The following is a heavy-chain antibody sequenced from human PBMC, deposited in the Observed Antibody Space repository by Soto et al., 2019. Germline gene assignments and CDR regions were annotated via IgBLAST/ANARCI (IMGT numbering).Heavy chain of an antibody. CDR3: ARFSNWFES. CDR1: GGSISNYY. V-gene: IGHV4-4*07. Sequence: QVQLQESGPGLVKPSETLSLTCNVSGGSISNYYWSWIRQPAGKGLEWIGRIYTSGSPNYNPSLKRRATMSIDTSKNQFSLRLSSVTAADTAVYYCARFSNWFESWGQGTLVTVSS. CDR2: IYTSGSP. J-gene: IGHJ5*01.